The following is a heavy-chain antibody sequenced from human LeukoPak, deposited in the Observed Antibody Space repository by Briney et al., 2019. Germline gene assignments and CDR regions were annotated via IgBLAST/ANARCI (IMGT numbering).Heavy chain of an antibody. J-gene: IGHJ4*01. V-gene: IGHV3-64D*06. D-gene: IGHD6-13*01. CDR3: VKGGSSSWYDYTFDY. CDR2: LSSNGGST. Sequence: GGSLRLSCSASGFTFSAYAMHWVRQAPGKGQEYVSALSSNGGSTYYAESVKGRFTISRDNSKNTLYIQMSGLRTEDTALYYCVKGGSSSWYDYTFDYWGQGTLVTVSS. CDR1: GFTFSAYA.